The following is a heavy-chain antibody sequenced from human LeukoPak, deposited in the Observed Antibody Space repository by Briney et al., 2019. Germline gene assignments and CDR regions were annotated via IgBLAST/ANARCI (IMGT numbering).Heavy chain of an antibody. CDR2: IYTSGST. D-gene: IGHD5-18*01. J-gene: IGHJ5*02. CDR3: AREDTAMVNP. Sequence: SETLSLTCTVSGGSISSGSYYWSWIRQPAGKGLEWIGRIYTSGSTNYNPSLKSRVTIPVDTSKNQFSLKLSSVTAADTAVYYCAREDTAMVNPWGQGTLVTVSS. CDR1: GGSISSGSYY. V-gene: IGHV4-61*02.